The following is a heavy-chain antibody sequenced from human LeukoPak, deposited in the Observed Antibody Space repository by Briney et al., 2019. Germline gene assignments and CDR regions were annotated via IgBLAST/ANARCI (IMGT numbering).Heavy chain of an antibody. CDR3: AREGRPGAYNWFDP. V-gene: IGHV1-18*01. CDR1: GYTFTSYG. Sequence: ASVEVSCKASGYTFTSYGISWVRQAPGQGIEWMGWISAYNGNTNYAQKLQGRVTMTRDTSISTAYMELSRLRSDDTAVYYCAREGRPGAYNWFDPWGQGTLVTVSS. CDR2: ISAYNGNT. D-gene: IGHD1-14*01. J-gene: IGHJ5*02.